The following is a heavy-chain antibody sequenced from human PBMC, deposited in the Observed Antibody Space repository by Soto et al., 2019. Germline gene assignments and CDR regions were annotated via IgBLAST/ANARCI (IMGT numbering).Heavy chain of an antibody. Sequence: QVQLVQSGAEEKKPGASVKVSCKASGYTFTSYAMHWVRQAPGQRLEWMGWINAGNGNTKYSQNFQGRVTITRDTSASTAYMELSSLRSEDTAVYYSARSIVVVSAIDYWGQGTLVTVSS. V-gene: IGHV1-3*05. CDR1: GYTFTSYA. J-gene: IGHJ4*02. CDR2: INAGNGNT. CDR3: ARSIVVVSAIDY. D-gene: IGHD2-21*01.